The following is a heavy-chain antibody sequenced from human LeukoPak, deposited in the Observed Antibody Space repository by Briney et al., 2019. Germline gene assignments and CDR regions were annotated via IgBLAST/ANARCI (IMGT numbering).Heavy chain of an antibody. V-gene: IGHV3-33*01. Sequence: GGSLRLSCAASGFTFTDYGMHWVRQAPGKGLEWVAVIWYDGSKTYYVDSVKGRFTISRDDSKNTLYLQMNSLRAEDTAVYYCARPNRNWGMWDWFDPWGQGTLVTVSS. CDR1: GFTFTDYG. CDR2: IWYDGSKT. D-gene: IGHD7-27*01. J-gene: IGHJ5*02. CDR3: ARPNRNWGMWDWFDP.